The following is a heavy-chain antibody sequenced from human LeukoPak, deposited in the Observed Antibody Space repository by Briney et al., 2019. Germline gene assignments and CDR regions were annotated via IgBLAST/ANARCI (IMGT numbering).Heavy chain of an antibody. Sequence: GGSLRLSCAASGFTFSSYGMHWVRQAPGKGLEWVSLMYSFGNTYYADSVKGRFTISRDNSKNTLYLQMNSLRAEDTALYYCARGKPVTGTPDYYSYGMDVWGQGTMVTVSS. V-gene: IGHV3-53*01. J-gene: IGHJ6*02. D-gene: IGHD1-20*01. CDR1: GFTFSSYG. CDR3: ARGKPVTGTPDYYSYGMDV. CDR2: MYSFGNT.